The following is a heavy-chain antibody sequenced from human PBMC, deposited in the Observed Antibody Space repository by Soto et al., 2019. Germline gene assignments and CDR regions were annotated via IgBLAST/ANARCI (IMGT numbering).Heavy chain of an antibody. D-gene: IGHD1-7*01. CDR1: GDSITNNKW. J-gene: IGHJ4*02. CDR2: MHHSGSI. Sequence: SETLSLTCSVSGDSITNNKWWSWVRQPPGKGLEWIGEMHHSGSIHYTASLKTRATISVDKSRNQFSLKLSSVTAADTAVYYCARADWNSAVDYWGQGTQVTVSS. V-gene: IGHV4-4*02. CDR3: ARADWNSAVDY.